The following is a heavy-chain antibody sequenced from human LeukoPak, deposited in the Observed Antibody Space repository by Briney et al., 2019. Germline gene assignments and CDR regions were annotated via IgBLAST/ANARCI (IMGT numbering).Heavy chain of an antibody. D-gene: IGHD3-10*01. J-gene: IGHJ6*02. Sequence: PGGSLRLSCAASGFTFRTYAMSWVRQAPGKGLEWVSGINDSGGRTCHAESVKGRFTISRDNSKNTLYLQMNSLRAEDTAVYYCAKDLGLRAYHYYGMDVWGQGTTVTVSS. CDR1: GFTFRTYA. CDR3: AKDLGLRAYHYYGMDV. CDR2: INDSGGRT. V-gene: IGHV3-23*01.